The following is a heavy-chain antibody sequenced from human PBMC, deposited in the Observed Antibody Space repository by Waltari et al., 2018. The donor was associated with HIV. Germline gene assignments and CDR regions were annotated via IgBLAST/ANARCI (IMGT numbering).Heavy chain of an antibody. J-gene: IGHJ4*02. CDR1: GGSFSGYY. V-gene: IGHV4-34*01. Sequence: QVQLQQWGAGLLKPSETLSLTCAVYGGSFSGYYWSWIRQPPGKGLEWIGEINHSGSTNYNPSLKSRVTISVDTSKNQFSLKLSSVTAADTAVYYCARTAATGGWLDYWGQGTLVTVSS. D-gene: IGHD6-13*01. CDR3: ARTAATGGWLDY. CDR2: INHSGST.